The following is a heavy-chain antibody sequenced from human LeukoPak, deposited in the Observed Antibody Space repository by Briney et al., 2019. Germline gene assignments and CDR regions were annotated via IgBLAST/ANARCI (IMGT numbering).Heavy chain of an antibody. CDR2: ISDNGGST. Sequence: QTGGSLRLSCAASGFTFSTYPLSWVRQAPGKGLEWVSLISDNGGSTYYGDSVGGRFTISRDNSKNTLYLQMNSLRAEDTAIYYCAKRSPTSSTFDYWGQGTLVTVSS. CDR3: AKRSPTSSTFDY. D-gene: IGHD5/OR15-5a*01. J-gene: IGHJ4*02. CDR1: GFTFSTYP. V-gene: IGHV3-23*01.